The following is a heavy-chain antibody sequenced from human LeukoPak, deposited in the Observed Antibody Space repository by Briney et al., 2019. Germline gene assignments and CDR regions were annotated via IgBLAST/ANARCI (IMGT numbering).Heavy chain of an antibody. V-gene: IGHV4-59*01. D-gene: IGHD2-21*02. CDR3: ARAYCGGDCYAHDY. CDR2: IYYSGST. CDR1: GGSISIYY. J-gene: IGHJ4*02. Sequence: SETLSLTCTVSGGSISIYYWSWIRQPPGKGLEWIGYIYYSGSTNYNPSLKSRVTISVDTSKNQFSLKLSSVTAADTAVYYCARAYCGGDCYAHDYWGQGTLVTVSS.